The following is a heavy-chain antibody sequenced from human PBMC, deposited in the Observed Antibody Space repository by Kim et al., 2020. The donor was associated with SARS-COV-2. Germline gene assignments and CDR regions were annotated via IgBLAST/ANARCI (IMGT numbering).Heavy chain of an antibody. Sequence: DGSEPSYADFVKGRFTISRENAKNTLYLQMNSLRAEDTAVYYCAKSDWFDPWGQGTLVTVSS. J-gene: IGHJ5*02. V-gene: IGHV3-74*01. CDR2: DGSEP. CDR3: AKSDWFDP.